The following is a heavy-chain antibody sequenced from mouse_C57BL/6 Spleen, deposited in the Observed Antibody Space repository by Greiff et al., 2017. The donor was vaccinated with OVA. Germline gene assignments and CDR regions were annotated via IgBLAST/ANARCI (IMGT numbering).Heavy chain of an antibody. J-gene: IGHJ1*03. V-gene: IGHV5-17*01. Sequence: VQVVESGGGLVKPGGSLKLSCAASGFTFSDYGMHWVRQAPAKGLEWVAYISSGSSTIYYADTVKGRFTISRDNAKNTLFLQLTSLRSEDTAMYYCARGNWDVGYFDVWGTGTTVTVSS. CDR3: ARGNWDVGYFDV. CDR1: GFTFSDYG. D-gene: IGHD4-1*01. CDR2: ISSGSSTI.